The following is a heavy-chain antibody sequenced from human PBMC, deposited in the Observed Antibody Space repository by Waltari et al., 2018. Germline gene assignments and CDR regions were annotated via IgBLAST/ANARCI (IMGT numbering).Heavy chain of an antibody. CDR3: AREKVAARPFDY. V-gene: IGHV3-7*01. Sequence: EVQLVESGGGLVQPGRSLRLSCTASGFTFGDYAMSWVRQAPGKGLEWVANIKQDGSEKYYVDSVKGRFTISRDNAKNSLYLQMNSLRAEDTAVYYCAREKVAARPFDYWGQGTLVTVSS. J-gene: IGHJ4*02. CDR1: GFTFGDYA. CDR2: IKQDGSEK. D-gene: IGHD6-6*01.